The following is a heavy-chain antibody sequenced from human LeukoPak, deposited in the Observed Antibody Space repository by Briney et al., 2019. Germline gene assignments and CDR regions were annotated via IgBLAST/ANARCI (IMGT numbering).Heavy chain of an antibody. Sequence: PGGSLRLSCVASGFTFSSYWMSWVRQAPGKGLEWVANIKQDGSEKYYVDSVKGRFTISRDNAKNSLYLQMNSLRAEDTAVYYCARELDCSGGSCYEAFYFDYWGQGTLVTVSS. D-gene: IGHD2-15*01. V-gene: IGHV3-7*01. CDR3: ARELDCSGGSCYEAFYFDY. CDR1: GFTFSSYW. J-gene: IGHJ4*02. CDR2: IKQDGSEK.